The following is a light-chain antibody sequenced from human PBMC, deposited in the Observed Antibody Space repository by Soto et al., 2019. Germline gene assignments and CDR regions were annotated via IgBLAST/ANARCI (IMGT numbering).Light chain of an antibody. Sequence: EVVLTQSPATLSMSPGEGATLSCRASQIIGTFLAWYQQKPGQAPRLLIYGASNRATGIPERFSGSGSGTDFTLTISSLEPEDSAVYYCHQRSNWPPWTFGQGTKVEIK. CDR1: QIIGTF. CDR2: GAS. J-gene: IGKJ1*01. CDR3: HQRSNWPPWT. V-gene: IGKV3-11*01.